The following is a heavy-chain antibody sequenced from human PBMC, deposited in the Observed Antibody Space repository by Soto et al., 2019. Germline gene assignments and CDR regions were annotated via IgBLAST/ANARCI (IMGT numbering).Heavy chain of an antibody. Sequence: QVQLVESGGGVVQPGRSLRLSCAASGFTFSSYGMHWVRQAPGKGLEWVAVISYDGSNKYYADSVKGRFTISRDNSKNTLYLQMNSLRVEDTAVYYCAKGGVEPPNWYFDLWGRGTLVTVSS. D-gene: IGHD1-1*01. CDR3: AKGGVEPPNWYFDL. CDR1: GFTFSSYG. V-gene: IGHV3-30*18. CDR2: ISYDGSNK. J-gene: IGHJ2*01.